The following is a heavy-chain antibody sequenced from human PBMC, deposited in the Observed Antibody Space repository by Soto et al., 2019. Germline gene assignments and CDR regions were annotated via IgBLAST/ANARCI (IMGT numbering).Heavy chain of an antibody. CDR3: ARDMRVTYYYDSSGRSDAFDI. Sequence: PGGSLRLSCAASGFTFSGYAMHWVRQAPGKGLEWVAVISYDGSNKYYADSVKGRFTISRDNSKNTLYLQMNSLRAEDTAVYYCARDMRVTYYYDSSGRSDAFDIWGQGTMVTVSS. CDR2: ISYDGSNK. D-gene: IGHD3-22*01. J-gene: IGHJ3*02. V-gene: IGHV3-30-3*01. CDR1: GFTFSGYA.